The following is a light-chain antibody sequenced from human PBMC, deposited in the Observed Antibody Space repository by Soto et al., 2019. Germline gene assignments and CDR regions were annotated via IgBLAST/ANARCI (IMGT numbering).Light chain of an antibody. CDR2: GTS. CDR3: QQYGTSRT. J-gene: IGKJ1*01. CDR1: QRINTSY. Sequence: ILLTQSPGTLCLAPGGRATLSCRASQRINTSYLAWYQQQPGQAPRLLISGTSIRATGIPDRLSGSASGTELTLTISRMESEDFAVYSCQQYGTSRTFGHGTKVDIK. V-gene: IGKV3-20*01.